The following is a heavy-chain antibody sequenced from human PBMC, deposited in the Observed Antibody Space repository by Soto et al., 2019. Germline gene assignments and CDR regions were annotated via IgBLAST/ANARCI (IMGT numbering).Heavy chain of an antibody. D-gene: IGHD6-6*01. CDR1: GGSFSGYY. V-gene: IGHV4-34*01. Sequence: SETLSLTCAVYGGSFSGYYWSWIRQPPGKGLEWIGEINHSGSTNYNPSLKSRVTISVDTSKNQFSLKLSSVTAADTAVYYCARSSIAARFYYYYYGMDVWGQGITVTVSS. CDR2: INHSGST. J-gene: IGHJ6*02. CDR3: ARSSIAARFYYYYYGMDV.